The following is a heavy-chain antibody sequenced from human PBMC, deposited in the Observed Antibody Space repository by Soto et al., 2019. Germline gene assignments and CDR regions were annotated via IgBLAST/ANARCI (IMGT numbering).Heavy chain of an antibody. J-gene: IGHJ3*02. CDR1: GGAINNFY. Sequence: PSETLSLTCAVSGGAINNFYWSWVRQPPGKGLEWIAYIFYSGTANYNASLESRITISVDTSKNQFSLKLSSVTAADTAVYYCARVASNYYDSGGFNDAFDIWGQGTMVTVSS. V-gene: IGHV4-59*13. D-gene: IGHD3-22*01. CDR2: IFYSGTA. CDR3: ARVASNYYDSGGFNDAFDI.